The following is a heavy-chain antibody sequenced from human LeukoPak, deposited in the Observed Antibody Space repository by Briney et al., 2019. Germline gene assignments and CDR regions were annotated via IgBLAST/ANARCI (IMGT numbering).Heavy chain of an antibody. V-gene: IGHV1-69*13. CDR1: GGTFSSYA. D-gene: IGHD3-22*01. CDR3: ARGPSPLIDYYDSSGYSPYGMDV. Sequence: GASVKVSCKASGGTFSSYAISWVRQAPGQGLEWMGGIIPIFGTANYAQKFQGRVTITADESTSTAYMELSSLRSEDTAVYYCARGPSPLIDYYDSSGYSPYGMDVWGQGTTVTVSS. J-gene: IGHJ6*02. CDR2: IIPIFGTA.